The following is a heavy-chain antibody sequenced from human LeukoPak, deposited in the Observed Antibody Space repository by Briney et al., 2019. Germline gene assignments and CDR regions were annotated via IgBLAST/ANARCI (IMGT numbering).Heavy chain of an antibody. Sequence: GGSLRLSCAASGFTVSSYDMHWVRQATGKGLEWVSVIDTTGDTYYPGSVKGGFTISRENAKNSLYLQMNSLRAGDTAVYYCARATSGLDVWGQGTTVTVSS. J-gene: IGHJ6*02. CDR1: GFTVSSYD. CDR3: ARATSGLDV. CDR2: IDTTGDT. V-gene: IGHV3-13*01.